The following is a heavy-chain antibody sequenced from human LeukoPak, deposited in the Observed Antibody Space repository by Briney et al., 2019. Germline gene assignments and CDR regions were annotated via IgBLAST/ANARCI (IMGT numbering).Heavy chain of an antibody. J-gene: IGHJ4*02. CDR3: ANLRKSLWIPEFDY. D-gene: IGHD1-1*01. Sequence: GGSLRLSCAASGFSFSSYGMSWVRQAPGKGLEWISAITGSGGTTYYADSVEGRFTISRDNSKNTLYLQMNSLRAEDTAVYYCANLRKSLWIPEFDYWGQGTLVTVSS. CDR1: GFSFSSYG. V-gene: IGHV3-23*01. CDR2: ITGSGGTT.